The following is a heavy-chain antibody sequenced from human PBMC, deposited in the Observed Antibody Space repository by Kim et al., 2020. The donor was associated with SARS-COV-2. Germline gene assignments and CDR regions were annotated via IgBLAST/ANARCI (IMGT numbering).Heavy chain of an antibody. CDR2: INPDSGGT. Sequence: ASVKVSCKASGYTFTDSYLHWVRQAPGQGLEWMGRINPDSGGTHYAREFQGRVTMTRDTSVSTVYMELSRLRSDDTAVYYCARGFPTYYYYGMDVWGQGTTVTVSS. CDR1: GYTFTDSY. CDR3: ARGFPTYYYYGMDV. J-gene: IGHJ6*02. V-gene: IGHV1-2*06.